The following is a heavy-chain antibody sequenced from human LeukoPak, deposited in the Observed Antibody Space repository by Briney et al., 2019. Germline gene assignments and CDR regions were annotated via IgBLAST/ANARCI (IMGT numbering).Heavy chain of an antibody. CDR1: GFTFSSYA. CDR3: ATARGSSGSYFSY. J-gene: IGHJ4*02. CDR2: IGGSGGST. V-gene: IGHV3-23*01. D-gene: IGHD1-26*01. Sequence: QTGGSLRLSCAASGFTFSSYAMSWVRQAPGKGLEWVSAIGGSGGSTYYANSVKGRFTISRDNSKNTLYLQISSLRVDDTAVYYCATARGSSGSYFSYWGQGTLVTVSS.